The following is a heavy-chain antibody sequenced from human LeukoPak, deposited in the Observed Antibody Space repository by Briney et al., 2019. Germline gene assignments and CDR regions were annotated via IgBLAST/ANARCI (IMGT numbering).Heavy chain of an antibody. J-gene: IGHJ4*02. Sequence: PSETLSLTCTVSGASISTSYWYWIRQPPGKGLEWIGYIHYGGDINYNPSLKSRVTISAYTSKNQLSLKLSSVTAADTAVYYCARVGCSGGSCYPDYWGQGTLVTVSS. CDR1: GASISTSY. D-gene: IGHD2-15*01. V-gene: IGHV4-59*01. CDR3: ARVGCSGGSCYPDY. CDR2: IHYGGDI.